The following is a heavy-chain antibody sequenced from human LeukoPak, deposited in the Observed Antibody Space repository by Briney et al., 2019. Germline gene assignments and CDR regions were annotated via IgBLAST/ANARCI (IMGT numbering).Heavy chain of an antibody. D-gene: IGHD3-3*01. CDR2: IYYSGST. CDR3: ARAGDFWSGYYSYGMDV. CDR1: GGSISGYY. V-gene: IGHV4-59*01. Sequence: SETLSLTCTVSGGSISGYYWSWIRQPPGKGLEWIGYIYYSGSTNYNPSLKSRVTISVDTSKNQFSLKLSSVTAADTAVYYCARAGDFWSGYYSYGMDVWGQGTTVTVSS. J-gene: IGHJ6*02.